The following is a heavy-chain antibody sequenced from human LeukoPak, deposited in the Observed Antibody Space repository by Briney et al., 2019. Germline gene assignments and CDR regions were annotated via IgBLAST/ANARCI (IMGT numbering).Heavy chain of an antibody. CDR3: ARARVNYYDSSGQYYFDY. CDR1: GFTFDDYG. Sequence: GGSLRLSCAASGFTFDDYGMSWVRQAPGKGLEWVSGINWNGGSTGYADSVKGRFTISRDNAKNYLYLQMNSLRAEDTALYYCARARVNYYDSSGQYYFDYWGQGTLVTVSS. CDR2: INWNGGST. D-gene: IGHD3-22*01. V-gene: IGHV3-20*04. J-gene: IGHJ4*02.